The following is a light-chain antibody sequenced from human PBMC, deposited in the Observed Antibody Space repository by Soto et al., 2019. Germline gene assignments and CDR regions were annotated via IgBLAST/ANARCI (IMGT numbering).Light chain of an antibody. Sequence: EIVLTQSPGTLSLSPGERATLSCRASQTVSSSYLAWYQQKPGQAPRLLIYGASSRATGIPDRFSGSGSGTDFTLTVSRLDPEDFAMYYCQHYGSSGTFGQGTKVDIK. J-gene: IGKJ1*01. CDR2: GAS. CDR3: QHYGSSGT. CDR1: QTVSSSY. V-gene: IGKV3-20*01.